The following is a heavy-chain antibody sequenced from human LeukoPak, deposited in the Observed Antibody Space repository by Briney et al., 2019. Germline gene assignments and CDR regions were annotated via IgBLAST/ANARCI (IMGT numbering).Heavy chain of an antibody. CDR1: GGTFSSYA. CDR3: AAAAHYYDSSGYPHPNWFDP. J-gene: IGHJ5*02. Sequence: ASVKVSCKASGGTFSSYAISWVRQAPGQGLEWMGGIIPIFGTANYAQKFQGRVTITADKSTSTAYMELSSLRSEDTAVYYCAAAAHYYDSSGYPHPNWFDPWGQGTLVTVPS. V-gene: IGHV1-69*06. CDR2: IIPIFGTA. D-gene: IGHD3-22*01.